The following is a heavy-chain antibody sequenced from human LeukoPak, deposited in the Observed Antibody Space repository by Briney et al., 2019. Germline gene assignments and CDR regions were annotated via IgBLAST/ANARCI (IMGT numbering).Heavy chain of an antibody. Sequence: GASVKVSCKASGYLFSQYLMHWVRQAPGQGLEWMGIFSPSDGRPDFAQKFQRRVSLTKDRFTNTVYMEMRSLTSEDTAVYYCARSFVRYDIFNGYHGRPFDDWGQGTLVTVSS. CDR1: GYLFSQYL. CDR3: ARSFVRYDIFNGYHGRPFDD. CDR2: FSPSDGRP. V-gene: IGHV1-46*01. D-gene: IGHD3-9*01. J-gene: IGHJ4*02.